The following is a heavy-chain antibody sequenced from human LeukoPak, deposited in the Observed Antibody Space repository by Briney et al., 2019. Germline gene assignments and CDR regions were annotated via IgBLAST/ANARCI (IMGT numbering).Heavy chain of an antibody. CDR3: ARAGASGWYTGGAFDV. CDR2: IYTSGST. V-gene: IGHV4-61*02. CDR1: GGSISSGSYY. J-gene: IGHJ3*01. D-gene: IGHD6-19*01. Sequence: SETLSLTCTVSGGSISSGSYYWSWIRQPAGKGLEWIGRIYTSGSTNYNPSLKSRVTISVDTSKNQFSLKLSSVTAADTAVYNCARAGASGWYTGGAFDVWGQGTMVTVSS.